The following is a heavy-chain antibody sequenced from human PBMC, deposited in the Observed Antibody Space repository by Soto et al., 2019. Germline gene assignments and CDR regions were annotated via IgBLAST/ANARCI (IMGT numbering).Heavy chain of an antibody. D-gene: IGHD3-16*02. V-gene: IGHV3-23*01. CDR2: ISSGGGST. J-gene: IGHJ3*02. CDR1: GFTFASYV. Sequence: GGSLRLSCAASGFTFASYVMGWVRQAPGKGLQWVSTISSGGGSTHYADSVKGRFTISRDNSQNTLFLQMNSLRAEDTASYYCANFLMGNRWEAFDIWGQGTMVTVSS. CDR3: ANFLMGNRWEAFDI.